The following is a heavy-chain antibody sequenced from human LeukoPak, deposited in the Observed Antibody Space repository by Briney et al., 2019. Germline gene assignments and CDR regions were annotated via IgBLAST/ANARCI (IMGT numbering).Heavy chain of an antibody. CDR1: GYTFTSYG. Sequence: ASVKVSCKASGYTFTSYGISWVRQAPGQGLEWMGIINPSGGSTSYAQKFQGRVTMTRDMSTSTVYMELSSLRSEDTAVYYCARDAPLVGATTWTFDYWGQGTLVTVSS. J-gene: IGHJ4*02. CDR3: ARDAPLVGATTWTFDY. V-gene: IGHV1-46*01. D-gene: IGHD1-26*01. CDR2: INPSGGST.